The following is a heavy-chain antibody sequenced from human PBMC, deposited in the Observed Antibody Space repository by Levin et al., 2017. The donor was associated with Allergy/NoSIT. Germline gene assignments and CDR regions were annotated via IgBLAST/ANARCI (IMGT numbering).Heavy chain of an antibody. CDR2: IYPGDSDT. J-gene: IGHJ4*02. CDR3: ARQIRALKDFDY. Sequence: GESLKISCKGSGYSFTTYWIGWVRQMPGKGLEWMGIIYPGDSDTRYSPSFQGQVTISVDKSISTAYLQWTTLKASDTAMYYCARQIRALKDFDYWGQGTLVTVSS. CDR1: GYSFTTYW. V-gene: IGHV5-51*01.